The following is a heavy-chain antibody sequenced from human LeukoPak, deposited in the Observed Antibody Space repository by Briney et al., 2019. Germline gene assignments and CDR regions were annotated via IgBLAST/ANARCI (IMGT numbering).Heavy chain of an antibody. V-gene: IGHV5-51*01. CDR2: IYPSDSNI. J-gene: IGHJ4*02. D-gene: IGHD5/OR15-5a*01. CDR1: GYSFTSYW. CDR3: ARHSSGYSVVDY. Sequence: GESLQISCKGSGYSFTSYWIGWVRQMPGKGLEWMGIIYPSDSNIRYSPSFQGQVTISADKSINTAYLQWSSLKASDTAMYYCARHSSGYSVVDYWGQGTLVTVSS.